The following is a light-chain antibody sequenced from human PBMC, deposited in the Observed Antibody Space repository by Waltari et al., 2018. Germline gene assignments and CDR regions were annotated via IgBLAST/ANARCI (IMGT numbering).Light chain of an antibody. Sequence: EIVLTQSPATLSLSPGQRGTLSCRASQSVGGNLAWYQQKPGQAPRLLIYDASNRATGIPARFRGSGSGTDFTLTISSLEPEDFAVYYCQQRRTWPSITFGQGTRLEI. V-gene: IGKV3-11*01. CDR1: QSVGGN. CDR2: DAS. CDR3: QQRRTWPSIT. J-gene: IGKJ5*01.